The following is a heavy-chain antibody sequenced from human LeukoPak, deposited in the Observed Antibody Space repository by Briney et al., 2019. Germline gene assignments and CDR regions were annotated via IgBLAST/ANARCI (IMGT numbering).Heavy chain of an antibody. CDR2: INSDGSST. J-gene: IGHJ4*02. Sequence: GGSLRLSCAASGFTFSSYWMHWVRQAPGRGLVWVSRINSDGSSTSYADSVKGRFTISRDNAKNTLYLQMNSLRAEDTAVYYCARAPGIAAAGTRYWGQGTLVTVSS. D-gene: IGHD6-13*01. V-gene: IGHV3-74*01. CDR3: ARAPGIAAAGTRY. CDR1: GFTFSSYW.